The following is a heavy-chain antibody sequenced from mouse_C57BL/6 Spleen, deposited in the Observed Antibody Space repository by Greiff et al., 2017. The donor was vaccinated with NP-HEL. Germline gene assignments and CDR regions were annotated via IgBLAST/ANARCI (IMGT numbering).Heavy chain of an antibody. J-gene: IGHJ4*01. CDR2: IWTGGGT. Sequence: VKLVESGPGLVAPSQSLSITCTVSGFSLTSYAISWVRQPPGKGLEWLGVIWTGGGTNYNSALKSRLSISKDNSKSQVFLKMNSLQTDDTARYYCARNRYYAQDYAMDYWGQGTSVTVSS. CDR3: ARNRYYAQDYAMDY. V-gene: IGHV2-9-1*01. CDR1: GFSLTSYA. D-gene: IGHD1-1*01.